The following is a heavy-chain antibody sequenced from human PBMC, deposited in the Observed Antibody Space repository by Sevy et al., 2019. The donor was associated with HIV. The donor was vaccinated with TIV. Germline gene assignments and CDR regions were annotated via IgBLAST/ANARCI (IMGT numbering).Heavy chain of an antibody. D-gene: IGHD1-26*01. J-gene: IGHJ1*01. V-gene: IGHV1-18*01. CDR2: ISTLNT. CDR1: GYSFTSYG. CDR3: ARAPSGSQGPGQYFQH. Sequence: ASVKVSCKASGYSFTSYGITWVRQAPGQGLEWMGWISTLNTNYAQKLQGRVTLTTDTSTSTVYMELRSLRSDETAVYYCARAPSGSQGPGQYFQHWGQGTLVTVSS.